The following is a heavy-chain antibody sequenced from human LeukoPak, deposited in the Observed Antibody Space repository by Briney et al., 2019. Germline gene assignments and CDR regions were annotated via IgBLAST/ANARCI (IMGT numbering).Heavy chain of an antibody. CDR2: FTAGGNST. CDR3: XXXXXXXXXXXXXXXEEYYFDY. J-gene: IGHJ4*02. Sequence: GGSLRLSCAASGFTFRDYAMTWVRQAPGKGPEWVSTFTAGGNSTYYADSVKGRFIITRDNSKNTLYLQMNSLRDEDTAAYYXXXXXXXXXXXXXXXXEEYYFDYWGQGTLVTVSS. CDR1: GFTFRDYA. V-gene: IGHV3-23*01.